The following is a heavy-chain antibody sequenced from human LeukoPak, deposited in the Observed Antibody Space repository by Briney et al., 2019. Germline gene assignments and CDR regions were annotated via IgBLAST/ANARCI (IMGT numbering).Heavy chain of an antibody. D-gene: IGHD1-26*01. CDR1: GGSISSYY. CDR2: IYYSGST. Sequence: SETLSLTRTVSGGSISSYYWSWLRQPPGKGLEWIGYIYYSGSTNYNPSLKRRVTISVDTSKNQFSLKLSSVTAADTAVYYCARDSQSSGSYYGWFDPWGQGTLVTVSS. V-gene: IGHV4-59*01. J-gene: IGHJ5*02. CDR3: ARDSQSSGSYYGWFDP.